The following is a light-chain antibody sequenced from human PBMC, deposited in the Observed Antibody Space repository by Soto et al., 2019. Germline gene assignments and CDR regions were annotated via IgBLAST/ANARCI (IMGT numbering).Light chain of an antibody. J-gene: IGLJ2*01. CDR1: SSNIGAGYD. CDR2: GNS. CDR3: QSYDSSLSGSL. V-gene: IGLV1-40*01. Sequence: QSVLTQPPSMSGAPGQRVTISCTGSSSNIGAGYDVHWYQQLPGTAPKLLIYGNSNRPSGVPDRFSGSKSGTSASLAITGLQAEDEADYYCQSYDSSLSGSLFGGGTRSPS.